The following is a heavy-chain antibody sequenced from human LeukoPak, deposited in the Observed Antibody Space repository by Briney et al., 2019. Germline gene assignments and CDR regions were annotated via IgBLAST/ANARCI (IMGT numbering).Heavy chain of an antibody. CDR3: AXXXRRDGYNFDY. V-gene: IGHV1-8*01. CDR2: MNPNSGNT. Sequence: ASVKVSCKTSGYTFTNYDINWVRQATGQGLEWMGWMNPNSGNTGYAQKFQGRVTMTRNTSISTAYMELSGLRSEDTAVYSCAXXXRRDGYNFDYWGQGTLVTVSS. J-gene: IGHJ4*02. CDR1: GYTFTNYD. D-gene: IGHD5-24*01.